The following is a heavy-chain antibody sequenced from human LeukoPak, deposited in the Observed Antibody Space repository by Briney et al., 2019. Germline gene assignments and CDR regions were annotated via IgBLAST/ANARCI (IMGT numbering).Heavy chain of an antibody. CDR2: IYNSGST. V-gene: IGHV4-30-4*08. D-gene: IGHD6-6*01. J-gene: IGHJ4*02. CDR1: GASINSGDYY. Sequence: SQTLSLTCTVSGASINSGDYYWTWIRQPPGKGLEWIGYIYNSGSTYYNPSLMSRVAISIDTSKNRFSLRLDSVTAADTAVYFCATTARHCSEYWGQGTLVTVSS. CDR3: ATTARHCSEY.